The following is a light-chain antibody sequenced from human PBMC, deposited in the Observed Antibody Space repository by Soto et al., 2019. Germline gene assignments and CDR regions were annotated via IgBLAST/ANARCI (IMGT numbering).Light chain of an antibody. J-gene: IGKJ1*01. CDR3: QQYNSYWT. CDR2: DAS. CDR1: QSISSW. V-gene: IGKV1-5*01. Sequence: DIQMTQSPSTLSASVGDRVTITCRASQSISSWLAWYQQKPGKAPKLLIYDASSLESGVPSRFRGSGSGTECTLTISSLQPDDFATYYCQQYNSYWTFGQGTKVDIK.